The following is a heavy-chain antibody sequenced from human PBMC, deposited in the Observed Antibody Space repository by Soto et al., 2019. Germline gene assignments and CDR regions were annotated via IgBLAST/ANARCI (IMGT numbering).Heavy chain of an antibody. CDR3: AKLSVGIYGDPYYYYYYYMDV. D-gene: IGHD4-17*01. Sequence: GGSLRLSCAASGFTFSSYGMHWVRQAPGKGLEWVAVISYDGSNKYYADSVKGRFTISRDNSKNTLYLQMNSLRAEDTAVYYCAKLSVGIYGDPYYYYYYYMDVWGKGPTVTVSS. V-gene: IGHV3-30*18. CDR1: GFTFSSYG. J-gene: IGHJ6*03. CDR2: ISYDGSNK.